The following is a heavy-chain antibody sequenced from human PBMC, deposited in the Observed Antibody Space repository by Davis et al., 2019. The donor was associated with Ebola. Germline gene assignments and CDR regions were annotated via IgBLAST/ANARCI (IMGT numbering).Heavy chain of an antibody. D-gene: IGHD3/OR15-3a*01. CDR3: ARRRSSWTTRNWFDP. V-gene: IGHV1-8*01. CDR1: GYTFTSYD. Sequence: ASVKVSCKASGYTFTSYDINWVRQATGQGLEWMGWMNHNSGNTGYAQKFQGRVTMTRNTSISTAYMELSSLRSEDTAVYYCARRRSSWTTRNWFDPWGQGTLVTVSS. CDR2: MNHNSGNT. J-gene: IGHJ5*02.